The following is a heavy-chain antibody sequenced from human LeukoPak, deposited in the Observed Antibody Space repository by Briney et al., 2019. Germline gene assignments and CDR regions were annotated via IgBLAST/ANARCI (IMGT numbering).Heavy chain of an antibody. V-gene: IGHV4-59*01. CDR3: ARTYSSSWYEFDY. CDR1: GGSISSYY. CDR2: IYYSGST. Sequence: SETLSLTCTVSGGSISSYYWSWIRQPPGKGLEWIGYIYYSGSTNYNPSLKSRVTISVDTSKNQFSLKLSSATAADTAVYYCARTYSSSWYEFDYWGQGTLVTVSS. D-gene: IGHD6-13*01. J-gene: IGHJ4*02.